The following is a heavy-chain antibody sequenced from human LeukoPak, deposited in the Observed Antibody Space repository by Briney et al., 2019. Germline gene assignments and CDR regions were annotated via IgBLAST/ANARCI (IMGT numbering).Heavy chain of an antibody. Sequence: PGGSLRLSCAASEITFSSYWMSWVRQAPGKGLEWVANIKQDGSEKYYVDSVKGRFTISRDNTKNSLYLQMNSLRAGDTAVYYCARGYYYDSSGYFLDVWYFDLWGRGTLVTVSS. D-gene: IGHD3-22*01. CDR2: IKQDGSEK. CDR1: EITFSSYW. V-gene: IGHV3-7*01. CDR3: ARGYYYDSSGYFLDVWYFDL. J-gene: IGHJ2*01.